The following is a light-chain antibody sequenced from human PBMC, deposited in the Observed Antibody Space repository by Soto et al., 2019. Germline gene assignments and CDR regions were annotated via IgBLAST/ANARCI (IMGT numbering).Light chain of an antibody. Sequence: DIQMPQSPYTLSSSVGASVTITCRASQNVNKWLAWFQKKPGKVPKLLIFDASTLQTGVPSRFGGGGSGTEFTLTISGLQPEDFATYYCQQYKSYSPWTFGPGTKVDIK. J-gene: IGKJ1*01. CDR2: DAS. V-gene: IGKV1-5*01. CDR3: QQYKSYSPWT. CDR1: QNVNKW.